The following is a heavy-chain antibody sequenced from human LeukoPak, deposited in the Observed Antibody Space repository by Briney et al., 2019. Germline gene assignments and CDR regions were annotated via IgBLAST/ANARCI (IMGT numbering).Heavy chain of an antibody. CDR2: INAGNGNT. CDR1: GYTFTSYA. J-gene: IGHJ4*02. V-gene: IGHV1-3*01. CDR3: ARSGYRSSTSCRNHYYFGY. D-gene: IGHD2-2*01. Sequence: GASVKVSCKASGYTFTSYAMHWVRQAPGQRLEWMGWINAGNGNTKYSQKFQGRVTITRDTSASTAYMELSSLRSEDTAVYYCARSGYRSSTSCRNHYYFGYWGQGTLVTVSS.